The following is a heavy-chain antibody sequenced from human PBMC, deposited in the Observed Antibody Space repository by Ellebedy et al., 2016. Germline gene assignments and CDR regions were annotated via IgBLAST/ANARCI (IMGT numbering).Heavy chain of an antibody. CDR2: ISKDGSNK. J-gene: IGHJ4*02. Sequence: GESLKISCAASGFTFSSNGIHWVRQAPGKGLEWVALISKDGSNKDYSDSVKGRLTISRDNSKNTLYLEMNSLRAEDTAVYYCAKDRSSSWSLDYWGQGTLVTVSS. V-gene: IGHV3-30*18. CDR3: AKDRSSSWSLDY. D-gene: IGHD6-13*01. CDR1: GFTFSSNG.